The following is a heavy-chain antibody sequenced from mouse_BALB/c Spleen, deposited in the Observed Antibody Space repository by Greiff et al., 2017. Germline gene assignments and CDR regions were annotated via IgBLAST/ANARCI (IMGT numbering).Heavy chain of an antibody. CDR3: ARRVAVVATDYAMDY. CDR1: GYTFTSYV. V-gene: IGHV1-14*01. CDR2: INPYNDGT. Sequence: VQLKQSGPELVKPGASVKMSCKASGYTFTSYVMHWVKQKPGQGLEWIGYINPYNDGTKYNEKFKGKATLTSDKSSSTAYMELSSLTSEDSAVYYCARRVAVVATDYAMDYWGQGTSVTVSS. J-gene: IGHJ4*01. D-gene: IGHD1-1*01.